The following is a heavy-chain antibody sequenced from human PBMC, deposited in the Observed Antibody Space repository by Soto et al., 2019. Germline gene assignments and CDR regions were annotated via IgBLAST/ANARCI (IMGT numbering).Heavy chain of an antibody. J-gene: IGHJ5*02. CDR3: ARSYYDILTGYSNWFDP. D-gene: IGHD3-9*01. CDR2: IYYSGST. CDR1: GGSISSSSYY. V-gene: IGHV4-39*01. Sequence: QLQLQESGPGLVKPSETLSLTCTVSGGSISSSSYYWGWIRQPPGKGLEWIGSIYYSGSTYYNPSLKSRVTISVDTSKNQFSLKLSSVTAADTAVYYCARSYYDILTGYSNWFDPWGQGTLVTVSS.